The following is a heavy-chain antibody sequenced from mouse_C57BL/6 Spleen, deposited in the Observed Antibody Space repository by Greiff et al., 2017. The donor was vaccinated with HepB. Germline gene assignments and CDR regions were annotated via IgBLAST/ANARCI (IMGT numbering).Heavy chain of an antibody. J-gene: IGHJ4*01. D-gene: IGHD2-5*01. CDR2: ISSGSSTI. CDR1: GFTFSDYG. CDR3: ASYSNYADYYAMDY. Sequence: ESGGGLVKPGGSLKLSCAASGFTFSDYGMHWVRQAPEKGLEWVAYISSGSSTIYYADTVKGRFTISRDNAKNTRFLQMTSLRSEDTAMYYCASYSNYADYYAMDYWGQGTSVTVSS. V-gene: IGHV5-17*01.